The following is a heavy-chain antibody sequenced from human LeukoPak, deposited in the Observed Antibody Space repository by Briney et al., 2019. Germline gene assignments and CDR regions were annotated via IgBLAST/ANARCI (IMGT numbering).Heavy chain of an antibody. CDR2: IDQSGGRN. CDR1: AFTFSRIW. V-gene: IGHV3-7*05. CDR3: ARDVEGGTFDI. D-gene: IGHD3-16*01. J-gene: IGHJ3*02. Sequence: GGSLRLSCAASAFTFSRIWMNWVRQAPGRGLGWVANIDQSGGRNNYVDSVKGRFTISRDNAKNSLFLEMSSLRADDTAVYFCARDVEGGTFDIWGQGTTVTVSS.